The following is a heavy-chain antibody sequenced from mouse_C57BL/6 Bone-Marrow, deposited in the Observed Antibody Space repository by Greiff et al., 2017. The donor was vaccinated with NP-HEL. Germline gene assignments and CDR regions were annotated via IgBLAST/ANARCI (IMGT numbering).Heavy chain of an antibody. J-gene: IGHJ1*03. V-gene: IGHV1-9*01. Sequence: VKLMESGAELMKPGASVKLSCKATGYTFTGYWIEWVKQRPGHGLEWIGEILPGSGSTNYNEKFKGKATVTADTSSNTAYMQLSSLTTEDSAIYYCARGFRHYYGSSDWYFDVWGTGTTVTVSS. CDR3: ARGFRHYYGSSDWYFDV. D-gene: IGHD1-1*01. CDR1: GYTFTGYW. CDR2: ILPGSGST.